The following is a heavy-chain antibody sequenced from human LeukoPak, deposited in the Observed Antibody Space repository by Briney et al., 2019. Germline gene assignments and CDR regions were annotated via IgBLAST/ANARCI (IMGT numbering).Heavy chain of an antibody. Sequence: PGGSLILSCAASGFTFSSYSMNWVRQAPGKGLEWVSSISSSSSYIYYADSVKGRFTISRDNAKNSLYLQMNSLRAEDTAVYYCARAGCSSTSCYHSDAFDIWGQGTMVTVSS. D-gene: IGHD2-2*01. V-gene: IGHV3-21*01. CDR3: ARAGCSSTSCYHSDAFDI. CDR2: ISSSSSYI. CDR1: GFTFSSYS. J-gene: IGHJ3*02.